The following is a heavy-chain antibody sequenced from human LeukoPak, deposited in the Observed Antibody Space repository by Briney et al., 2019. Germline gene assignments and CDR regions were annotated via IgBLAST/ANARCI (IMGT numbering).Heavy chain of an antibody. V-gene: IGHV3-33*01. Sequence: GGSLRLSCAASGFTFTNYGMHWVRQAPGKGLEWVAVVWFDGTNKYYADSVKGRFTISRDNSKNTVYLQMNSRRADDTAVYYCARGPIVGATTQWGQGTLVTVSS. CDR3: ARGPIVGATTQ. D-gene: IGHD1-26*01. CDR1: GFTFTNYG. CDR2: VWFDGTNK. J-gene: IGHJ4*02.